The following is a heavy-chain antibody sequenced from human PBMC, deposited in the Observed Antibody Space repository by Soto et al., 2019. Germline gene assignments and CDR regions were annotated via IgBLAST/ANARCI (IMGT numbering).Heavy chain of an antibody. Sequence: QVQLVQSGAEVKKPGASVKVSCKASGYTFTSYAMHWVRQAPGQRLEWMGWINAGNGNTKYSQKFQGRVTITRDTAASTAYMEVSSLRSEDTAVYYCARVSGWYYFDYWGQGPLVTVSS. V-gene: IGHV1-3*01. D-gene: IGHD6-19*01. CDR1: GYTFTSYA. CDR2: INAGNGNT. J-gene: IGHJ4*02. CDR3: ARVSGWYYFDY.